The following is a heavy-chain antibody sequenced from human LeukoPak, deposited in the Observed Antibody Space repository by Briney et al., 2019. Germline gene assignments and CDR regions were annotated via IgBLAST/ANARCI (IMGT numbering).Heavy chain of an antibody. Sequence: PGGSLRLSCAASGFTFDDYAMHWVRQAPGKGLEWVSGISWNSGSIGYADSVKGRFTISRDNAKNSLYLQMNSLRAEDVALYYCAKGPVADSGYDLGGGYFDYWGQGTLVTVSS. J-gene: IGHJ4*02. CDR3: AKGPVADSGYDLGGGYFDY. V-gene: IGHV3-9*03. CDR2: ISWNSGSI. D-gene: IGHD5-12*01. CDR1: GFTFDDYA.